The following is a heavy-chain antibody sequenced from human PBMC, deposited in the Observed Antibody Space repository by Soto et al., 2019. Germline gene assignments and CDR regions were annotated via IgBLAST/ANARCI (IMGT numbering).Heavy chain of an antibody. V-gene: IGHV4-4*07. CDR3: ARGDVFDL. CDR2: IYSSGNA. Sequence: QVQLQESGPGLVKPSETVSLICTVSGDSISGYYWSWIRQPAGKGLEWIGRIYSSGNANYNPSLKSRVRMSLDMSKHQSSLKVTSVTAADTAMYYCARGDVFDLWGQGTKVTVSS. CDR1: GDSISGYY. J-gene: IGHJ3*01.